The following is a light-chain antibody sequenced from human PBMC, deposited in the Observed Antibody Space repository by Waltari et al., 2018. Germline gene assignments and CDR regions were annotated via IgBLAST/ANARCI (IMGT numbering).Light chain of an antibody. CDR1: SLRSYY. CDR2: GKN. J-gene: IGLJ2*01. V-gene: IGLV3-19*01. CDR3: NSRDSSGNHLDVV. Sequence: SSELTQDPAVSVALGQTVRITCQGDSLRSYYASWYQQQPGQAPVLVIYGKNNRPPGTPDRFSGSSSGNTASLTITGAQAEDEADYYCNSRDSSGNHLDVVFGGGTKLTVL.